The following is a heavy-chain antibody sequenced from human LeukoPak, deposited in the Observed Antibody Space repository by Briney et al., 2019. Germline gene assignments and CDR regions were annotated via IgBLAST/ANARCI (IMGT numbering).Heavy chain of an antibody. CDR1: GFPLSSYS. CDR2: ISSNGSAI. CDR3: VRVEGSYFDY. J-gene: IGHJ4*02. Sequence: GGSLRLSCAASGFPLSSYSINWVRQAPGKGREWVSYISSNGSAIYYVNSVKGRFTVSRDNSKNSLSLQMNSPRAEDTAVYYCVRVEGSYFDYWGEGALVTVS. D-gene: IGHD2-15*01. V-gene: IGHV3-48*01.